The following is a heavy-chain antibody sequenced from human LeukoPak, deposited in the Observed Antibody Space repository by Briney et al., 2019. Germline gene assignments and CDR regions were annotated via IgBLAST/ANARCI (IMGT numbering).Heavy chain of an antibody. D-gene: IGHD3-9*01. CDR1: RFTFSSYA. J-gene: IGHJ3*02. Sequence: GGSLRLSCAASRFTFSSYAMSWVRQAPGKGLEWVSSISSSSSYIYYADSVKGRFTISRDNARNSLYLQMNSLRAEDTAVYYCARDTYDILTGYYKWAFDIWGQGTMVTVSS. CDR2: ISSSSSYI. V-gene: IGHV3-21*06. CDR3: ARDTYDILTGYYKWAFDI.